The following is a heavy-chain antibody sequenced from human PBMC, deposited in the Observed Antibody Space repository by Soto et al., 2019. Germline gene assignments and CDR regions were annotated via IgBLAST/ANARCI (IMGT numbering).Heavy chain of an antibody. D-gene: IGHD3-9*01. J-gene: IGHJ4*02. V-gene: IGHV1-69*04. CDR1: GGTFSSYT. CDR2: IIPILGIA. CDR3: ARESYYDILTGYYGSCFDY. Sequence: ASVKVSCKASGGTFSSYTISWVRQAPGQGLEWMGRIIPILGIANYAQKFQGRVTITADKSTSTAYMELSSLRSEDTAVYYCARESYYDILTGYYGSCFDYWGQGTLVTVSS.